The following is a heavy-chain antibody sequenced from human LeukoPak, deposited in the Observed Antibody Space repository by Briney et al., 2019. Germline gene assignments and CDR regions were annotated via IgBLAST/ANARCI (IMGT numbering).Heavy chain of an antibody. J-gene: IGHJ3*02. CDR3: AIDAWELPVDDFDI. V-gene: IGHV3-48*02. CDR2: ISDSSSSI. Sequence: GGSLRLSCAASGFTFSSYNMNWVRQAPGKGLEWVSYISDSSSSIYYADSVKGRFTISRDNAKNSLHLQLDSLRDEDTALYYCAIDAWELPVDDFDIWGQGTMVTVSS. D-gene: IGHD1-26*01. CDR1: GFTFSSYN.